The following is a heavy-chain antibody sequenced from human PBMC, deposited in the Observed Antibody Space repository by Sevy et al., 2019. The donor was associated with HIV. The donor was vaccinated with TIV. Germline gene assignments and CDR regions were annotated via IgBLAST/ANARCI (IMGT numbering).Heavy chain of an antibody. CDR1: GYNFINYG. Sequence: GESLKISCKASGYNFINYGISWVRQAPGQGLEWVGGSSPFTGSPNYPRKLQDRVTVTTDTATNTAYMELRNLRSDDTAVYYCGKRTLWVYDPTNRKCGMDVWGQGTTVTVSS. CDR3: GKRTLWVYDPTNRKCGMDV. CDR2: SSPFTGSP. D-gene: IGHD5-12*01. J-gene: IGHJ6*02. V-gene: IGHV1-18*01.